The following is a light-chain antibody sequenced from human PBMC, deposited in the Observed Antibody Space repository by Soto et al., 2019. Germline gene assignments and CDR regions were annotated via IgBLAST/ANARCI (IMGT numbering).Light chain of an antibody. CDR3: SSNAGSNNLV. CDR2: EVS. V-gene: IGLV2-8*01. J-gene: IGLJ2*01. Sequence: QSALTQPPSASGSPGQSVTISCTGTSSDVGGYNYVSWYQQHPGKAPKLMIYEVSKRPSGVPDRISGSKSGNTASLTVSGLHAEDEADYYCSSNAGSNNLVFGGGTKLTVL. CDR1: SSDVGGYNY.